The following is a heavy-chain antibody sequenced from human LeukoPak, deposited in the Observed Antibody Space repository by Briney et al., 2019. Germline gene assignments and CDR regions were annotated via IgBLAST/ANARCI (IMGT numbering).Heavy chain of an antibody. J-gene: IGHJ4*02. CDR1: GGTFSSYA. Sequence: SVKVSCKASGGTFSSYAISWVRQAPGQGLEWMGRIIPIFGTANYAQEFQGRVTITTDESTSTAYMELSSLRSEDTAVYYCAREARDIVAYCGGDCDPPFYYFDYWGQGTLVTVSS. D-gene: IGHD2-21*02. CDR3: AREARDIVAYCGGDCDPPFYYFDY. V-gene: IGHV1-69*05. CDR2: IIPIFGTA.